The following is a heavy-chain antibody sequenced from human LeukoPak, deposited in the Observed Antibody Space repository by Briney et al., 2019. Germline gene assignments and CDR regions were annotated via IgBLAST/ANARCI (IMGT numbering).Heavy chain of an antibody. D-gene: IGHD3-9*01. V-gene: IGHV4-34*01. CDR3: ARAGLDILTGYCLSP. J-gene: IGHJ5*02. CDR1: GGSFSGYY. CDR2: INHSGST. Sequence: SETLSLTCAVYGGSFSGYYWSWIRQPPGKGLEWIGEINHSGSTNYNPSLKGRVTISVDTSKNQFSLKLSTVTAADTAVYYCARAGLDILTGYCLSPWGQGTPVTVSS.